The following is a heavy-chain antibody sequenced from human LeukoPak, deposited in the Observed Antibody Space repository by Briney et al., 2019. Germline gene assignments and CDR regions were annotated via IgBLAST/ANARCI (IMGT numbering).Heavy chain of an antibody. CDR3: ARVGVGYDILTGYYPSYYFDY. CDR1: GGSISSYY. CDR2: IYYSGST. Sequence: PSETLSLTCTVSGGSISSYYWSWIRQPPGKGLEWIGYIYYSGSTNYNPSLKSRVTISVDTSKNQFSLKLSSVTAADTAVYYCARVGVGYDILTGYYPSYYFDYWGQGTLVTVSS. D-gene: IGHD3-9*01. V-gene: IGHV4-59*01. J-gene: IGHJ4*02.